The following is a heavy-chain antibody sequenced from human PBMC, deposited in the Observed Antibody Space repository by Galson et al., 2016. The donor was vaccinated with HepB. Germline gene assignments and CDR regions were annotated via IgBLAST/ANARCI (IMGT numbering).Heavy chain of an antibody. CDR2: LFHSGSS. CDR1: GVSISSSSYF. V-gene: IGHV4-39*01. Sequence: ETLSLTCTVSGVSISSSSYFWGWIRQPPGKGLEWVGSLFHSGSSSNNPSLNSRVTISGDTSKNQFSLKLNSVTAADTAVYYCARHPGYSDSSGYFDYWGQGALVTVSS. CDR3: ARHPGYSDSSGYFDY. J-gene: IGHJ4*02. D-gene: IGHD3-22*01.